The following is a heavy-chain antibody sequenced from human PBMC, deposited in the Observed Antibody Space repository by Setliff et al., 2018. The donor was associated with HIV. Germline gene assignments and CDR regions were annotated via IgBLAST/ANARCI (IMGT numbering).Heavy chain of an antibody. J-gene: IGHJ4*02. CDR3: AREDYSSSSRFDY. Sequence: GGSLRLSCAASGFTFSSYEMNWVRQAPGKGLEWVSYISSSGSTIYYADSVKGRFTISRDNAKDSLYLQMNSLRAEDTAVYYCAREDYSSSSRFDYWGQGTLVTVSS. CDR1: GFTFSSYE. V-gene: IGHV3-48*03. CDR2: ISSSGSTI. D-gene: IGHD6-6*01.